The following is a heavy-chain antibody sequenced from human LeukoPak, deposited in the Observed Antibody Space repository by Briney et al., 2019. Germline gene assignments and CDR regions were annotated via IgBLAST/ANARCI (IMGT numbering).Heavy chain of an antibody. CDR2: INHSGST. D-gene: IGHD6-19*01. V-gene: IGHV4-34*01. CDR3: ARDHAVSGWYAYAFDI. J-gene: IGHJ3*02. Sequence: SETLSLTCAVYGGSFSGYYWSWIRQPPGKGLEWIGEINHSGSTNYNPSLKSRVTISVDTSKNQFSLKLSSVTAADTAVYYCARDHAVSGWYAYAFDIWGQGTMVTVSS. CDR1: GGSFSGYY.